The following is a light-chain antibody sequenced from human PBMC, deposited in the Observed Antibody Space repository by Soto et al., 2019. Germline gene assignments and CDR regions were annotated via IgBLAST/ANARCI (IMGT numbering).Light chain of an antibody. V-gene: IGKV1-16*01. CDR1: QGISNY. CDR2: DAS. CDR3: QHYNSYSEA. J-gene: IGKJ1*01. Sequence: DIQLTQSPSFLSASVGDRVTITCRASQGISNYLAWYQQEPGNAPKLLIYDASSLKSGVPSRFSGSGSGTKFTLTISSLQPDDFATYYCQHYNSYSEAFGQGTKVDIK.